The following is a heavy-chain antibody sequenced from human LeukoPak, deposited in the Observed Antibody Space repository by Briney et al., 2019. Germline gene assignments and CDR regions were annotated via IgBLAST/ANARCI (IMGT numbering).Heavy chain of an antibody. CDR3: ARDGCNPLDAFDI. J-gene: IGHJ3*02. D-gene: IGHD5-24*01. Sequence: GGSLRLSCAASGFTFSSYAMHWVRQAPGKGLEWVAVISYDGSNKYYADSVKGRFTISRDNSKNTLYLQMNSLRAEDTAVHYCARDGCNPLDAFDIWGQGTMVTVSS. CDR2: ISYDGSNK. CDR1: GFTFSSYA. V-gene: IGHV3-30-3*01.